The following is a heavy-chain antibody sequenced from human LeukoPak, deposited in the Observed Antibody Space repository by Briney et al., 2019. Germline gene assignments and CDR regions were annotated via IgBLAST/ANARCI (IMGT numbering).Heavy chain of an antibody. V-gene: IGHV1-69*05. CDR3: ARDEIGRLQGPFDY. D-gene: IGHD5-24*01. Sequence: ASVKVSCKASGGTFSSYAISWVRQAPGQGLVWMGGIIPIFGTANYAQKFQGRVTITTDESTSTAYMELSSLRSEDSAVYYCARDEIGRLQGPFDYWGQGTLVTVSS. J-gene: IGHJ4*02. CDR1: GGTFSSYA. CDR2: IIPIFGTA.